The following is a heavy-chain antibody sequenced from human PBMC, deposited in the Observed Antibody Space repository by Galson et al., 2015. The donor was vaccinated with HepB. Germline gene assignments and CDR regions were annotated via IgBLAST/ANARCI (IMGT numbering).Heavy chain of an antibody. CDR3: ARRYYYGSGTFDY. CDR2: ISSSSSYT. Sequence: SLRLSCAASGFTFSDYYMSWIRQAPGKGLEWVSYISSSSSYTNYADSVKGRFTISRDNAKNSLYLQMNSLRAEDTAVYYCARRYYYGSGTFDYWGQGTLVTVSS. V-gene: IGHV3-11*03. CDR1: GFTFSDYY. D-gene: IGHD3-10*01. J-gene: IGHJ4*02.